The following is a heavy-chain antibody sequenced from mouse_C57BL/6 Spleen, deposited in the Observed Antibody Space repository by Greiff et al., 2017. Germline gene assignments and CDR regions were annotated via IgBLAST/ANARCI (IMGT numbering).Heavy chain of an antibody. CDR2: IYPGNSDT. Sequence: EVKVVESGTVLARPGASVKMSCKTSGYTFTSYWMHWVKQRPGQGLEWIGAIYPGNSDTSYNQKFKGKAKLTAVTSASTAYMELSSLTNEDSAVYYCTRSPSLLLRLYYFDYWGQGTTLTVSS. V-gene: IGHV1-5*01. CDR3: TRSPSLLLRLYYFDY. D-gene: IGHD1-1*01. CDR1: GYTFTSYW. J-gene: IGHJ2*01.